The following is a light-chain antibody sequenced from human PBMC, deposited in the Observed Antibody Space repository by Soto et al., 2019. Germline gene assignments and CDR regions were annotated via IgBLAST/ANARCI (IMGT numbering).Light chain of an antibody. CDR3: QQYHNWPLT. J-gene: IGKJ4*01. Sequence: ETVMTQSPATLSVSPGERPSLSCRASQSVSRNLAWYQQKPGQTPRLLIYGTSTRATGVPARFSAIGSGTEFTLTISSLQSEDFGVYYCQQYHNWPLTFGGGTKVEI. V-gene: IGKV3-15*01. CDR1: QSVSRN. CDR2: GTS.